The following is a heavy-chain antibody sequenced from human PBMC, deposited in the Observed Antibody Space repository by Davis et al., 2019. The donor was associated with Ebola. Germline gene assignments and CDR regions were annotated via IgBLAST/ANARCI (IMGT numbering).Heavy chain of an antibody. D-gene: IGHD2-15*01. CDR2: IYPSDSDT. CDR3: ARGYCASSSCYDY. CDR1: GYTFVTNW. Sequence: GESLKISCKGSGYTFVTNWIGWVRQMPGKGLEWMGIIYPSDSDTRYSPSFQGQVSISADKSISTAYLQWSSLKASDTAMYYCARGYCASSSCYDYWGQGTLVTVSS. V-gene: IGHV5-51*01. J-gene: IGHJ4*02.